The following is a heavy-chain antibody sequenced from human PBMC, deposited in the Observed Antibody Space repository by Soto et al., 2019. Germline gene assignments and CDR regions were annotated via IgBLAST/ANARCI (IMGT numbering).Heavy chain of an antibody. D-gene: IGHD5-12*01. Sequence: PGESLKISCEASGYSFTSYWIGWVRQMPGTGLEWMGIIYPRDSDTRYSPSFQDQVTISVDKSIGTAYLQWSSLKASDTAMYYCMKRSGNIESSVGRRGFDYWGQGTLVTVSS. CDR3: MKRSGNIESSVGRRGFDY. CDR2: IYPRDSDT. V-gene: IGHV5-51*01. J-gene: IGHJ4*01. CDR1: GYSFTSYW.